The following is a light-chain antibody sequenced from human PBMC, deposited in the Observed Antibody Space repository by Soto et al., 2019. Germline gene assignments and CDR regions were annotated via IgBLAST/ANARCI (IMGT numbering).Light chain of an antibody. CDR2: KAS. Sequence: DIQMTQSPSTLSASVGDRVTITCRASQSISSWLAWYQQKPGKAPKLLIYKASYLQSGAPSRFSGSGSGTAFNLTISSLQPDDFETYYCQQYETYTTFGQGTKVEIK. V-gene: IGKV1-5*03. CDR1: QSISSW. CDR3: QQYETYTT. J-gene: IGKJ1*01.